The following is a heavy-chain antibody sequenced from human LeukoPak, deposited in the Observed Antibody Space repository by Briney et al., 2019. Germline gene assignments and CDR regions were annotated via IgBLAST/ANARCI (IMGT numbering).Heavy chain of an antibody. J-gene: IGHJ4*02. CDR2: IYSGGST. D-gene: IGHD3-22*01. Sequence: GGSLRLSCAASGFTVSSNYMSWVRQAPGKGLEWVSVIYSGGSTYYADSVKGRFTISRDNSKNTLYLQMNSLRAEDAAVYYCARGLGDSSGYYFGYFDYWGQGTLVTVSS. CDR3: ARGLGDSSGYYFGYFDY. CDR1: GFTVSSNY. V-gene: IGHV3-66*01.